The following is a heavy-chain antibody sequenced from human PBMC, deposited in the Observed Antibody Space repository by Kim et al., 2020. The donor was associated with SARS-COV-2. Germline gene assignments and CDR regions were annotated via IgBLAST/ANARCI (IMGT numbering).Heavy chain of an antibody. J-gene: IGHJ3*02. CDR3: ARVEVSVPLLPSSWYVRAFDI. D-gene: IGHD6-13*01. Sequence: SETLSLTCAVSGGSISSSNWWSWVRQPPGKGLEWIGEIYHSGSTNYNPSLKSRVTISVDKSKNQFSLKLSSVTAADTAVYYCARVEVSVPLLPSSWYVRAFDIWGQGTMVTVSS. CDR2: IYHSGST. CDR1: GGSISSSNW. V-gene: IGHV4-4*02.